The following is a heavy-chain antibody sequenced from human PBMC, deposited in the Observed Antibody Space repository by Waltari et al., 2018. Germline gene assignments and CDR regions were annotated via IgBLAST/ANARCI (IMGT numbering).Heavy chain of an antibody. CDR3: ARDRGRNVYFDF. D-gene: IGHD3-16*01. CDR2: IYGSGSRT. J-gene: IGHJ4*02. V-gene: IGHV4-59*12. CDR1: GGSISSNY. Sequence: QLQLQESGPGLVKPSETLSVTCAVSGGSISSNYWSWLRQAPGKGLEWIGYIYGSGSRTNYNPPLKSRVAMSGDTSENQLSLKLSSATVAATAVYYCARDRGRNVYFDFWGQGALVTVSS.